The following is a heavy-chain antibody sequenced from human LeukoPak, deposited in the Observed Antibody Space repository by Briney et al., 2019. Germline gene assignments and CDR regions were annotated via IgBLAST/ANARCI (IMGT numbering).Heavy chain of an antibody. D-gene: IGHD3-9*01. V-gene: IGHV3-21*04. CDR3: ARDCDYYDILTGYHDYYGMDV. Sequence: PGGSLRLSCPAPGFTFSSYSMNSVRQAPGKGLEWVSSISSSSSYIYYADSVKGRFTISRDNAKNSLYLQMNSLRAEDTAVYYCARDCDYYDILTGYHDYYGMDVWGEGTTVTVSS. CDR1: GFTFSSYS. J-gene: IGHJ6*04. CDR2: ISSSSSYI.